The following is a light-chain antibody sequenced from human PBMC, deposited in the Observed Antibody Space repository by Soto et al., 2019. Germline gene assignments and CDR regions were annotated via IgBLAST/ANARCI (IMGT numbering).Light chain of an antibody. V-gene: IGKV1-39*01. Sequence: DIQMTQSPSSLSASVGDRITITCRASQSISSYLNWYQQKLGKAPKTLIYAESSLQSGVPSRFSGSGTGTDFTLTISSLQPEDFATYYCQQSYSTTPFTFGPGTKVDIK. CDR1: QSISSY. J-gene: IGKJ3*01. CDR3: QQSYSTTPFT. CDR2: AES.